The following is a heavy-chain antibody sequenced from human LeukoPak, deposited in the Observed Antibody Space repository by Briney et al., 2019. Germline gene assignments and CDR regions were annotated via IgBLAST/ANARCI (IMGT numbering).Heavy chain of an antibody. CDR2: INHSGST. CDR3: ARHGGRTFDAFDI. Sequence: SETLSLTCAVYGGSFSGYYWSWIRQPPGKGLEWIGEINHSGSTNYNPSLKSRVTISVDTSKNQFSLKLSSVTAADTAVYYCARHGGRTFDAFDIWGQGTMVTVSS. D-gene: IGHD3-16*01. CDR1: GGSFSGYY. V-gene: IGHV4-34*01. J-gene: IGHJ3*02.